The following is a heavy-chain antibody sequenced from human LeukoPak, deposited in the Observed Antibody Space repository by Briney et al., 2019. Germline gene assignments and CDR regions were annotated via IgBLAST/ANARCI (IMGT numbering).Heavy chain of an antibody. CDR1: GFTFSDYY. V-gene: IGHV3-11*03. CDR3: ARSLQLLWFGELPLDY. D-gene: IGHD3-10*01. J-gene: IGHJ4*02. CDR2: ISSSSSYT. Sequence: GGSLRLSCAASGFTFSDYYMSWIRQAPGKGLGWVSYISSSSSYTNYADSVKGRFTISRDNAKNSLYLQMNSLRAEDTAVYYCARSLQLLWFGELPLDYWGQGTLVTVSS.